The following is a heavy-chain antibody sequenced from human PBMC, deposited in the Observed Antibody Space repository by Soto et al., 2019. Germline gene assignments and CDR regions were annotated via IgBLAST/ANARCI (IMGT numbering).Heavy chain of an antibody. D-gene: IGHD3-10*01. V-gene: IGHV4-39*01. CDR3: TSHRYGLGSKGHSDY. CDR1: GGFISNNNYY. CDR2: VYYADST. J-gene: IGHJ4*02. Sequence: QLKLQESGPGLLKPSETLSLSCGVSGGFISNNNYYWGWIRQSPGRGLDWIAGVYYADSTFYNPSLRSRVTMSVNTSKNQFPLMLTSVSAADTAVYYFTSHRYGLGSKGHSDYGSQGTLVTVSS.